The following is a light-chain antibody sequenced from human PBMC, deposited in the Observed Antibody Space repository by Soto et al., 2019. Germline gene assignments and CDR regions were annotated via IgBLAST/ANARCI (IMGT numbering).Light chain of an antibody. V-gene: IGKV1-39*01. CDR1: QSISRY. Sequence: DIRLTQSPSSLSASVGDRVTISCRASQSISRYLHWYQQKPGKAPKLLIYAASTLQSGVASRFSGSGSGAEFTLTISSLQPEDIAIYYCQQSFSSPKWTFGQGTKVEIK. J-gene: IGKJ1*01. CDR2: AAS. CDR3: QQSFSSPKWT.